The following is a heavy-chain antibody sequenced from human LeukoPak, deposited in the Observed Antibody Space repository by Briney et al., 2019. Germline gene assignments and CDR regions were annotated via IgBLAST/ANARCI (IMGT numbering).Heavy chain of an antibody. Sequence: SETLSLTCTVSGGSISSSSYYWGWIRQPPGKGLEWIGSIYYSGSTYYNPSLKSRVTISVDTSKNQFSLRLSSMTAADTAVYYCAKAGSWYPYYFDYWGQGTLVTVSS. CDR3: AKAGSWYPYYFDY. V-gene: IGHV4-39*07. CDR1: GGSISSSSYY. J-gene: IGHJ4*02. CDR2: IYYSGST. D-gene: IGHD6-13*01.